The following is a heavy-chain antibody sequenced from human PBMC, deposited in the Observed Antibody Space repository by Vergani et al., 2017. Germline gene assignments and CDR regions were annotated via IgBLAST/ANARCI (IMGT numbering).Heavy chain of an antibody. J-gene: IGHJ4*02. CDR1: GFTFSSYG. CDR2: ISYDGSNK. D-gene: IGHD3-22*01. Sequence: QVQLVESGGGVVQPGRSLRLSCAASGFTFSSYGMHWVRQAPGKGLEWVAVISYDGSNKYYADSVKGRFTISRDNSKNTLYLQMNSLRAEDTAVYYCAKGHYDSSGYLYYWGQGTLVTSPQ. CDR3: AKGHYDSSGYLYY. V-gene: IGHV3-30*18.